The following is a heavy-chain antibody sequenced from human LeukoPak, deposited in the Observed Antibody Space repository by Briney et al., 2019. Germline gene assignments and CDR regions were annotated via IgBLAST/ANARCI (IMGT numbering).Heavy chain of an antibody. CDR3: ARVGGIAAAGIDY. CDR1: GGSFSGYY. D-gene: IGHD6-13*01. V-gene: IGHV4-34*01. J-gene: IGHJ4*02. Sequence: SETLSLTCAVYGGSFSGYYWSWIRQPPGKGLEWIGKINHSGSTNYNPSLKSRVTISVDTSKNQFSLKLSSVTAADTAVYYCARVGGIAAAGIDYWGQGTLVTVSS. CDR2: INHSGST.